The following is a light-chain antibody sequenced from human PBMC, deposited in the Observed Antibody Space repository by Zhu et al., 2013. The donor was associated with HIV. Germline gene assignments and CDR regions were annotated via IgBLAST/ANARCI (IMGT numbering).Light chain of an antibody. V-gene: IGKV3-20*01. Sequence: EIVLTQSPATLSLSPGERATLSCRASQSVSSYLAWYQQKPGQGPRLLIYGASSRATGIPDRFSGSGSGTDFTLSISRLESEDFAVYYCQQYGSSPKTFGQGTKVEI. CDR2: GAS. CDR1: QSVSSY. J-gene: IGKJ1*01. CDR3: QQYGSSPKT.